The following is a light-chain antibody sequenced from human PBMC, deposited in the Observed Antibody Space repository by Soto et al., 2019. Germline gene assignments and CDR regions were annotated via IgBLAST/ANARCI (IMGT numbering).Light chain of an antibody. V-gene: IGLV1-47*01. CDR3: AVWDDSLSGVV. CDR1: TSNIGNNY. J-gene: IGLJ2*01. CDR2: RNT. Sequence: QSVLTQPPSGSGPPGQRVTISCSGSTSNIGNNYVYWYQQLQGTAPKLLIDRNTGQPASGPDRFSGSKSVTSASLAISGLRPEDEADYHCAVWDDSLSGVVFGGGTKRTVL.